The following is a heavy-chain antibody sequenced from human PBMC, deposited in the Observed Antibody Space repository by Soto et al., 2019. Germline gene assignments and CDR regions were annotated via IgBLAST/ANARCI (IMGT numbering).Heavy chain of an antibody. D-gene: IGHD6-19*01. J-gene: IGHJ6*02. V-gene: IGHV1-8*01. CDR3: ARGPGSSDWRFSYYYMDV. CDR2: MNPNSGNT. Sequence: QVQLVQSGAEVKKPGASVKVSCTFTSYDINWVRQATGQGLEWMGWMNPNSGNTRYAQKFQGRVTMTRDTSNFTACMVLSSLRSKDTALYYCARGPGSSDWRFSYYYMDVWGQGTTVTVSS. CDR1: FTSYD.